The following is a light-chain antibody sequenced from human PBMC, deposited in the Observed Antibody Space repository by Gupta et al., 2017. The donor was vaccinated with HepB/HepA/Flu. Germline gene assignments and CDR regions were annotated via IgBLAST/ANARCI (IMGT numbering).Light chain of an antibody. CDR1: SSNIGKNY. V-gene: IGLV1-47*01. CDR2: RNN. J-gene: IGLJ3*02. CDR3: AAWDDSLSGWV. Sequence: QSVLTQPVSTSGTPGQRVTILCSGSSSNIGKNYVFWYQQLPGTAPKLLIYRNNQRPSGVSDRFSGSKSDTSASLAISGLRSDDEAHYDCAAWDDSLSGWVFGGGTKLSVL.